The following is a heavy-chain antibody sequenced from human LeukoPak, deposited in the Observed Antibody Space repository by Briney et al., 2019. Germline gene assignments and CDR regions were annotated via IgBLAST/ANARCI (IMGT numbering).Heavy chain of an antibody. CDR3: AKGVERRFNPDY. CDR2: ISGYGAST. CDR1: GFTFGTTA. Sequence: PGGSLRLSCAASGFTFGTTAMSWVRQAPGKGLEWVSTISGYGASTYYADSVKGRFTFSRDNSTNTLYLQMNSLRAEDTAVYFCAKGVERRFNPDYWGQGSLVTVSS. D-gene: IGHD1-1*01. J-gene: IGHJ4*02. V-gene: IGHV3-23*01.